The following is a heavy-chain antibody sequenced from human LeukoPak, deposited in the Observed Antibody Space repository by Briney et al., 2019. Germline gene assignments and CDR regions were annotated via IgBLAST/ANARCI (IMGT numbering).Heavy chain of an antibody. CDR2: IYYSGST. V-gene: IGHV4-59*08. D-gene: IGHD5-12*01. J-gene: IGHJ4*02. CDR1: GGSISSYY. CDR3: ARQGYSAYEILDY. Sequence: PSETLCLTCTVSGGSISSYYWSWIRQPPGKGLEWIGYIYYSGSTNYSPSLKSRVTISVDTSKNQFSLKLSSVTAADTAVYYCARQGYSAYEILDYWGQGTLVTVSS.